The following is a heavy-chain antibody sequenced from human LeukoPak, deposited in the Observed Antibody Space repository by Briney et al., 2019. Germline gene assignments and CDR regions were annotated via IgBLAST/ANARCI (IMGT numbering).Heavy chain of an antibody. Sequence: GGSLRLSCTASGFTFSAYAMHWVRQAPGKGLEHVSAIGGDGGGTYYGNSVKGRFTISRDNSKNTLYLQMGSLGTEDMAVYYCARDLGGVAEYCFDHRGQGTLVTVSS. CDR1: GFTFSAYA. CDR2: IGGDGGGT. J-gene: IGHJ4*02. D-gene: IGHD6-19*01. V-gene: IGHV3-64*01. CDR3: ARDLGGVAEYCFDH.